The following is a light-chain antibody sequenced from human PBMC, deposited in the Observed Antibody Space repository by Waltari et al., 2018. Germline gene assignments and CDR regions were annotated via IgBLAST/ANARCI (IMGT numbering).Light chain of an antibody. Sequence: QSVLTQPPSASGTPGQRVTISCSGSKSNIGSNTVNWYQQLPGTAPKLLIHTNSQRPSGVPHRVSGSKSGTSASLAIRGRQSEGEADYYCASWDDSLNAVLFGGGTNLTVL. CDR3: ASWDDSLNAVL. CDR1: KSNIGSNT. V-gene: IGLV1-44*01. J-gene: IGLJ2*01. CDR2: TNS.